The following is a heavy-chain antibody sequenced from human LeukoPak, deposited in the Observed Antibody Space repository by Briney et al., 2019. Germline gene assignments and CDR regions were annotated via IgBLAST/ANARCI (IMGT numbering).Heavy chain of an antibody. J-gene: IGHJ4*02. D-gene: IGHD1-26*01. V-gene: IGHV4-4*07. CDR1: GGSISSYY. CDR2: IYTSGST. Sequence: PSETLSLTCTVPGGSISSYYWSWIRQPAGKGLEWIGRIYTSGSTNYNPSLKSRVTMSVDTSKNQFSLKLSSVTAADTAVYYCARAVNSGSYFSSRYYFDYWGQGTLVTVSS. CDR3: ARAVNSGSYFSSRYYFDY.